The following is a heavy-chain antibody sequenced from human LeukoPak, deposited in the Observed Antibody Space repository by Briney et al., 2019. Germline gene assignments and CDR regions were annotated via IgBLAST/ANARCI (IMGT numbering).Heavy chain of an antibody. D-gene: IGHD3-3*01. V-gene: IGHV4-61*02. CDR1: GGSISSGSYY. Sequence: KPSETLSLTCTVSGGSISSGSYYWSWIRQPAGKGLEWIGRIYTSGSTNYNPSLKSRVTISVDTSKNQFSLKLSSVTAADTAVYYCARVSLSDYDFWSGYYDYYYYMDVWGKGTTVTVSS. CDR3: ARVSLSDYDFWSGYYDYYYYMDV. J-gene: IGHJ6*03. CDR2: IYTSGST.